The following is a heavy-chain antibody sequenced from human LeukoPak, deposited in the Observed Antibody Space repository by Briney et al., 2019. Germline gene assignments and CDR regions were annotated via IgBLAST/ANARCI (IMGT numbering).Heavy chain of an antibody. D-gene: IGHD3-22*01. CDR1: GYTFTSYG. CDR3: ARDSSAYYYDSSGYYLGIKSYYFDY. V-gene: IGHV1-18*01. Sequence: ASVKVSCKASGYTFTSYGISWVRQAPGQGLEWMGWFSAYNGNTNYAQKLQGRVTMTTHTSTSTAYMELRSLRSDDTAVYYCARDSSAYYYDSSGYYLGIKSYYFDYWGQGTLVTVSS. J-gene: IGHJ4*02. CDR2: FSAYNGNT.